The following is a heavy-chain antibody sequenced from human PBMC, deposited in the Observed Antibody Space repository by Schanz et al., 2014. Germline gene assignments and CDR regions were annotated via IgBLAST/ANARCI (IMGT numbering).Heavy chain of an antibody. Sequence: QAQLVESGGGVVQPGRSLRLSCVASGFTFISYDIHWVRQAPGKGLEWVAVIRYDGRNKNFVESVKGRFTISRDNSNNTVYLQMNTLRAEDTAIYYCAREDCSATSCYFRYWGQGTLVTVSS. V-gene: IGHV3-33*01. CDR1: GFTFISYD. J-gene: IGHJ4*02. D-gene: IGHD2-21*01. CDR2: IRYDGRNK. CDR3: AREDCSATSCYFRY.